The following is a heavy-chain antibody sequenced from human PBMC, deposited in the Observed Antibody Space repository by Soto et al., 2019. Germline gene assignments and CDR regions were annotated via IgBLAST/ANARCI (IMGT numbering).Heavy chain of an antibody. D-gene: IGHD1-26*01. CDR3: VHIHDYSVRYADY. J-gene: IGHJ4*02. V-gene: IGHV2-5*02. Sequence: SGPTLVKPTQTLTLTCTFSGFSLSTTGVGVGWIRQPPGKALEWLTLIYWDDDKRYSPSLRSRLTITRDTSKNQVVLEMTKMDYMDSATYYCVHIHDYSVRYADYWGQGTLVTVSS. CDR1: GFSLSTTGVG. CDR2: IYWDDDK.